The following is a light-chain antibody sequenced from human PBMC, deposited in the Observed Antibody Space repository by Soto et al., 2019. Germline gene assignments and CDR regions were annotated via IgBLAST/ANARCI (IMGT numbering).Light chain of an antibody. Sequence: QSVLTQPDSVSGSPGQSITISCTGPSSDVGGYNYFSWYQQHPGAAPKLMPSAVSYPPSGGSNRGYGSKYGNKASLTISGVKVEDDGDYYCCSSTCSSTSVFGAGTKVTV. CDR2: AVS. CDR1: SSDVGGYNY. J-gene: IGLJ1*01. CDR3: CSSTCSSTSV. V-gene: IGLV2-14*01.